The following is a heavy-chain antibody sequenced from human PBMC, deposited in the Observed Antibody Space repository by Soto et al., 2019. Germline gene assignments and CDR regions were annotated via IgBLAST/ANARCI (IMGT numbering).Heavy chain of an antibody. Sequence: EVQLVESGGGLVQPGGSLRLSCAASGFTVSSYSMNWVRQAPGKGLEWLSFISGSGTTIHYADSVKGRFTISRDNAKNSLYLQMNSLRAEDTAVYYCARDVAVREEYWGQGTLVTVSS. D-gene: IGHD3-10*01. J-gene: IGHJ4*02. CDR2: ISGSGTTI. CDR3: ARDVAVREEY. CDR1: GFTVSSYS. V-gene: IGHV3-48*01.